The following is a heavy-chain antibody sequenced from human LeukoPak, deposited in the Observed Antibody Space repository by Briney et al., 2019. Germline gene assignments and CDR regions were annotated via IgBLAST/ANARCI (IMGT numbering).Heavy chain of an antibody. D-gene: IGHD6-19*01. J-gene: IGHJ4*02. Sequence: SETLSLTCTVSGGSISSYYWSWIRQPSGKGLEWIGYIYYSGSTNYNPSLKSRVTISVDTSKNQFSLKLSSVTAADTAVYYCARVAGTYYFDYWGQGTLVTVSS. V-gene: IGHV4-59*01. CDR3: ARVAGTYYFDY. CDR1: GGSISSYY. CDR2: IYYSGST.